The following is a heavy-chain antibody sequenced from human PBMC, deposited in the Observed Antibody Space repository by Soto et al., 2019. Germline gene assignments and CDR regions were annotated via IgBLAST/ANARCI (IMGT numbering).Heavy chain of an antibody. CDR1: GFTFSSYA. J-gene: IGHJ6*02. CDR2: ITSSGFNT. D-gene: IGHD2-21*01. Sequence: EVQLVESGGGLVQPGGSLRLSCAASGFTFSSYAMHWVRQAPGKGLEYVSAITSSGFNTDYASSVKGRFTISRDNSKNTLDLQMGSLRAEDMAVYYCARRIPFGYGMDVWGQGTTVTVSS. V-gene: IGHV3-64*01. CDR3: ARRIPFGYGMDV.